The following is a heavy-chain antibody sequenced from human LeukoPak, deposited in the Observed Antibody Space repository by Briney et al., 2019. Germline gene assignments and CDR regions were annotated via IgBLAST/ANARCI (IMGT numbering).Heavy chain of an antibody. CDR3: TTDPLYYYDSSGYHILDY. V-gene: IGHV3-15*01. J-gene: IGHJ4*02. CDR2: IKSKTDGGTT. Sequence: GGSLRLSCAASGFTFSGSALHWVRQAPGKGLEWVGRIKSKTDGGTTDYDAPVKGRFTISRDDSKNTLYLQMNSLKTEDTAVYYCTTDPLYYYDSSGYHILDYWGQGTLVTVSS. CDR1: GFTFSGSA. D-gene: IGHD3-22*01.